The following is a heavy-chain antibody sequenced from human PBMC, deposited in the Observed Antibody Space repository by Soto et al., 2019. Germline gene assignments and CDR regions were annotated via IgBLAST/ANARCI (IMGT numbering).Heavy chain of an antibody. CDR2: IYSGGST. D-gene: IGHD3-22*01. Sequence: EVQLVESGGGLIQPGGSLRLSCAASGFTVSSNYMSWVRQAPGKGLEWVSVIYSGGSTYYADSVKVRFTVSRANSKNTVYLQMNSLRAEDTAVYYCARNYFDSGGGFDYWGQGTLVSVSS. V-gene: IGHV3-53*01. CDR1: GFTVSSNY. CDR3: ARNYFDSGGGFDY. J-gene: IGHJ4*02.